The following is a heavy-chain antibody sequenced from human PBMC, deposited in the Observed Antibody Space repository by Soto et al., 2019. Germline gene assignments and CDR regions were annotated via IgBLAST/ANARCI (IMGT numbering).Heavy chain of an antibody. J-gene: IGHJ5*02. D-gene: IGHD3-22*01. CDR1: GDSVSSNSAA. CDR3: ARGHYYDSSGYPTFDH. Sequence: SQTLSLTCAISGDSVSSNSAAWNWIGQSPSRGLEWLGMTYYRTKWYNDYAVSVKSRITINPDTSKNQFSLQLNSVTPEDTAVYYCARGHYYDSSGYPTFDHWGQGTLVTVSS. V-gene: IGHV6-1*01. CDR2: TYYRTKWYN.